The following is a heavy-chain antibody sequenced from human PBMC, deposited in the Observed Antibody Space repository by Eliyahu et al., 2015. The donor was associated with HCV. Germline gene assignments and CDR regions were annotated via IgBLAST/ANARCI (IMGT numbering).Heavy chain of an antibody. CDR1: GXSFRXYD. J-gene: IGHJ4*02. CDR2: IGIIGDT. CDR3: ARGGGYCSGGSCTGVPVDY. D-gene: IGHD2-15*01. Sequence: VQLVESGGGLVQPGGSLXLSCAGSGXSFRXYDXHWVRQPIGKGLEXVSSIGIIGDTYYPDSVKGRFTASRENAKNFLYLQMNNLRAGDTAVYYCARGGGYCSGGSCTGVPVDYWGQGTLVTVSS. V-gene: IGHV3-13*01.